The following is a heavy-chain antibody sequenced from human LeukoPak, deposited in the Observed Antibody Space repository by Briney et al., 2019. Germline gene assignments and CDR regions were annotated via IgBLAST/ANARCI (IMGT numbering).Heavy chain of an antibody. J-gene: IGHJ4*02. Sequence: GASVKVSCKASGYTFTGYYVHWVRQAPGQGLEWMGWINTNSGGTNYAQKFQGWVTMTRDTSISTAYMELSRLRSDDTAVYYCARDQRLDTAMGRFDYWGQGTLVTVSS. D-gene: IGHD5-18*01. CDR3: ARDQRLDTAMGRFDY. V-gene: IGHV1-2*04. CDR2: INTNSGGT. CDR1: GYTFTGYY.